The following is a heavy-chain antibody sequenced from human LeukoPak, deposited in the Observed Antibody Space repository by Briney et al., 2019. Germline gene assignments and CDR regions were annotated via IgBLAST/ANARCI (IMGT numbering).Heavy chain of an antibody. V-gene: IGHV3-23*01. J-gene: IGHJ5*02. CDR2: ISGSGGST. CDR3: AKGAGIAVAGWFDP. CDR1: GFTFSSYA. Sequence: GGSLRLSCAASGFTFSSYAMSWVRQAPGKVLEWVSTISGSGGSTYYADSVKGRFTISRDNSKNTLFLQMNTLRAEDTALYYCAKGAGIAVAGWFDPWGQGTLVTVSS. D-gene: IGHD6-19*01.